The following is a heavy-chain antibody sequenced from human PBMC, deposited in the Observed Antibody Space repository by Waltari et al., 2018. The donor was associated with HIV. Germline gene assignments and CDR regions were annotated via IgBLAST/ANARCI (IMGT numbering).Heavy chain of an antibody. J-gene: IGHJ6*02. CDR2: INPNRGDT. Sequence: QVQLVQSGAEVKRTGASVKVSCKASGYIFTAYYLHWVRQATGQGLVWRGWINPNRGDTIYAHNFKGWGTMTRDTSNHTAYMELSRLRSDDTAVYYCARVPAVTDPYSYYGMDVWGQGTTVTVSS. CDR1: GYIFTAYY. CDR3: ARVPAVTDPYSYYGMDV. D-gene: IGHD6-19*01. V-gene: IGHV1-2*04.